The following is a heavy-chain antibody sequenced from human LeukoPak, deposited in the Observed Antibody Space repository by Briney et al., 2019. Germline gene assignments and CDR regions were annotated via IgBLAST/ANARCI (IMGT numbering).Heavy chain of an antibody. CDR3: AKHRLEGDTFDI. D-gene: IGHD3-3*01. CDR2: RYYSGDN. CDR1: GGSISSSDHY. V-gene: IGHV4-39*01. J-gene: IGHJ3*02. Sequence: SETLSLTCTVSGGSISSSDHYWAWIRQPPGKGLEWIGSRYYSGDNYYSPSLKSRVTISVDTSTNQFALKMNSVTAADTAVYFCAKHRLEGDTFDIWGQGTKVTVSS.